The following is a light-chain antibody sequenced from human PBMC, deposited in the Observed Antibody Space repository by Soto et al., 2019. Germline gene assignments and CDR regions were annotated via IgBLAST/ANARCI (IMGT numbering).Light chain of an antibody. CDR2: GVS. CDR3: QQHSNWPPIT. V-gene: IGKV3-15*01. J-gene: IGKJ5*01. Sequence: EIVMTQSPATLSVSPGERATLSCRASQSVTSNLAWYQQKPGQAPRLLMYGVSTRATGIPARFGGSGSGTEFTLTISSLQSEDFAVYYCQQHSNWPPITFGQGTRLEIK. CDR1: QSVTSN.